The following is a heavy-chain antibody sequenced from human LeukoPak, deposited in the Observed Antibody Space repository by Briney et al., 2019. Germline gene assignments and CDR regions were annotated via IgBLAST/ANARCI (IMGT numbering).Heavy chain of an antibody. CDR3: ARDPNGDYIGTFDM. D-gene: IGHD4-17*01. CDR2: ISGSGGST. Sequence: GGSLRLSCAASEFTFSSYGMSWVRQAPGKGLGWVSSISGSGGSTQYADSVQGRFVISRDNSKNTLYLQMNSLRVEDTAMYFCARDPNGDYIGTFDMWGRGTMVSVSS. CDR1: EFTFSSYG. V-gene: IGHV3-23*01. J-gene: IGHJ3*02.